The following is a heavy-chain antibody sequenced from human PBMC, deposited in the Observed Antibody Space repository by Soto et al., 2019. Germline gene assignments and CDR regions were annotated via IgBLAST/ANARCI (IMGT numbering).Heavy chain of an antibody. Sequence: ASVKVSCKASGYTFTSYYMHWVRQAPGQGLEWMGWISAYNGNTNYAQKLQGRVTMTTDTSTSTAYMELRSLRSDDTAVYYCARDRSGSPVGFYWGQGTLVTVSS. CDR3: ARDRSGSPVGFY. D-gene: IGHD1-26*01. CDR1: GYTFTSYY. V-gene: IGHV1-18*04. CDR2: ISAYNGNT. J-gene: IGHJ4*02.